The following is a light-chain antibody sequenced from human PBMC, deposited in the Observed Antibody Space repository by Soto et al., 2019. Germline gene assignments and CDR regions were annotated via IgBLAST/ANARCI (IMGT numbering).Light chain of an antibody. CDR2: EVT. V-gene: IGLV2-14*01. Sequence: QSALAQPASVSGSLGQSITISCTGTSSDVGGYNHVSWYQIHPGKAPKLIIYEVTSRPSGVSYRFSGSKSGNSASLTISGLQAEDEADYYCSSYASSSSYVFGGGTKVTVL. CDR1: SSDVGGYNH. CDR3: SSYASSSSYV. J-gene: IGLJ1*01.